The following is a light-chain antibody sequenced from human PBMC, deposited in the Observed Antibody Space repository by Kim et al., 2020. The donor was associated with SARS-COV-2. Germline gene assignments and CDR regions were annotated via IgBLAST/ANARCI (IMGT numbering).Light chain of an antibody. CDR1: KLGDKY. Sequence: SYELTQPPSVSVSPGQTASITCSGDKLGDKYACWYQQKPGQSPVLVIYQDTRRPSGIPERFSASNSGNTATLTISGTQAMDEADYYCQAWDSGVVFGGGTQLTLL. CDR3: QAWDSGVV. CDR2: QDT. J-gene: IGLJ3*02. V-gene: IGLV3-1*01.